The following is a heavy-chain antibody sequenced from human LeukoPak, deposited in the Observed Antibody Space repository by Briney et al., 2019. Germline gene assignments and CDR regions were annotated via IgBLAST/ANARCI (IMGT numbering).Heavy chain of an antibody. Sequence: GGSLRLSCAASGFTFSSYWMHWVRQAPGKGLVWVSRIKSDGSTNYADSVKGRFTTSRDNAKNTLSLQMNSLRAEDTGVYYCARAPSEIGGYYPEYFRHWGQGTLVTVSS. CDR2: IKSDGST. D-gene: IGHD3-22*01. V-gene: IGHV3-74*01. CDR1: GFTFSSYW. CDR3: ARAPSEIGGYYPEYFRH. J-gene: IGHJ1*01.